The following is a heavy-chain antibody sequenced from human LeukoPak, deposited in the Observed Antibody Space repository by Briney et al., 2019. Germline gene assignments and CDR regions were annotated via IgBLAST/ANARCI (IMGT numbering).Heavy chain of an antibody. CDR2: IYSGGST. CDR3: ARDRRIDYYDSSGYTS. V-gene: IGHV3-53*01. Sequence: PGGSLRLSCAASGFTVSSNYMSWVRQAPGKGLEWVSVIYSGGSTYYADSVKGRFTISRDNSKNTLYLQMNSLRAEDTAVYYCARDRRIDYYDSSGYTSWGQGTLVTVSS. J-gene: IGHJ4*02. D-gene: IGHD3-22*01. CDR1: GFTVSSNY.